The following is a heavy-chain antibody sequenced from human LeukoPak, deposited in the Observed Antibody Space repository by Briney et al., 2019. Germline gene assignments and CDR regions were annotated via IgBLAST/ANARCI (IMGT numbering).Heavy chain of an antibody. D-gene: IGHD6-19*01. Sequence: GGXLRLSCAASGFTVSSNYMNWVRQAPGKGLEWVSVIYSGGSTYYADSVKGRFTISRDNSKNTLYLQMNTLRAEDTAVYYCARRYSSGWWIDYWGQGTLVTVSS. CDR1: GFTVSSNY. CDR3: ARRYSSGWWIDY. J-gene: IGHJ4*02. V-gene: IGHV3-53*01. CDR2: IYSGGST.